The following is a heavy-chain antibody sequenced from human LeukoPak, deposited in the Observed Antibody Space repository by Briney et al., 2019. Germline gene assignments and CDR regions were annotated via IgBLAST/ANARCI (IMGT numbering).Heavy chain of an antibody. CDR3: ARDRYYVPDY. Sequence: QSGGSLRLSCAASGFTFSSYEMNWVRQAPGKGLVWVSRIHSDGISTTYADSVKGRFTISRDNAKNTLYLQMNSLRAEDTAVYYCARDRYYVPDYWGQGTLVTVSS. CDR2: IHSDGIST. D-gene: IGHD3-10*02. CDR1: GFTFSSYE. J-gene: IGHJ4*02. V-gene: IGHV3-74*03.